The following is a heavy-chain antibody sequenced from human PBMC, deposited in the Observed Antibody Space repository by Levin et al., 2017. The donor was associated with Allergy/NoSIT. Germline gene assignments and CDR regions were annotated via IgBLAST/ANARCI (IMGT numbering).Heavy chain of an antibody. Sequence: GGSLRLSCAASGFTFSSYAMSWVRQAPGKGLEWVSAISGSGGSTYYADSVKGRFTISRDNSKNTLYLQMNSLRAEDTAVYYCAKAIWDDILTGLAGLVPYDYWGQGTLVTVSS. CDR1: GFTFSSYA. V-gene: IGHV3-23*01. D-gene: IGHD3-9*01. CDR3: AKAIWDDILTGLAGLVPYDY. J-gene: IGHJ4*02. CDR2: ISGSGGST.